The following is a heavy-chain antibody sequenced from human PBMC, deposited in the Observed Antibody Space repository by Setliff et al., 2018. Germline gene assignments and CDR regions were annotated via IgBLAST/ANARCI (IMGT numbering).Heavy chain of an antibody. CDR1: GGSISSYY. D-gene: IGHD2-2*01. CDR2: IYYSGST. V-gene: IGHV4-59*01. Sequence: PSETLSLTCTVSGGSISSYYWSWIRQPPGKGLEWIGYIYYSGSTNYNPSLKSRVTISVDTSKNQFSLKLSSVTAADTAVYYCARTDLRYQTDYWGQGTLVTVSS. J-gene: IGHJ4*02. CDR3: ARTDLRYQTDY.